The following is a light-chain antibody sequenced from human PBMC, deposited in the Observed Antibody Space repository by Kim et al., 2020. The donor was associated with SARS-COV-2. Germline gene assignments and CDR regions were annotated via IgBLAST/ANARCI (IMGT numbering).Light chain of an antibody. CDR1: SGSVSTTNY. CDR2: RTN. J-gene: IGLJ2*01. V-gene: IGLV8-61*01. Sequence: QAVVTQEASCSVSPGGTVTLTCGLSSGSVSTTNYPSWYQQTPGQTPRTLIYRTNIRSSGVPDRFSGSILGNKAALTITGAQADDECDYYCVLYVGSGILLFGGGTMLTVL. CDR3: VLYVGSGILL.